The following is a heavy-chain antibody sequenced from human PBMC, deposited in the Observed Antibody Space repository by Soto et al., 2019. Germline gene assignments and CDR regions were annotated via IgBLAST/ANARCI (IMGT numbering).Heavy chain of an antibody. D-gene: IGHD3-16*01. CDR1: GYTFTNYD. CDR2: MNPDSGNT. J-gene: IGHJ5*02. Sequence: QVQLVQSGAEVKKPGASVKVSCKASGYTFTNYDIHWVRQATGQGLEWMGWMNPDSGNTGQSKQXXGXVTMTRDTSISTAYMELSSLRSEDTAVYYCARGRFRRTWFDPWGQGTLVTVSS. CDR3: ARGRFRRTWFDP. V-gene: IGHV1-8*01.